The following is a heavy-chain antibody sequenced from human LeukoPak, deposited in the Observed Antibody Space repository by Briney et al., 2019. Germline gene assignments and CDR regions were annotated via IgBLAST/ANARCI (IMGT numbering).Heavy chain of an antibody. D-gene: IGHD1-26*01. CDR2: IKSDGSIT. CDR1: GFTFSSYW. J-gene: IGHJ3*02. Sequence: PGGSLRLSCAASGFTFSSYWMHWVRQAPGKGLVWVPRIKSDGSITIYADSVKGRFTISRDNAKNTLYLQMNSLRAEDTAVYYCATDRISSGAFDIWGQGTMVTVSS. V-gene: IGHV3-74*01. CDR3: ATDRISSGAFDI.